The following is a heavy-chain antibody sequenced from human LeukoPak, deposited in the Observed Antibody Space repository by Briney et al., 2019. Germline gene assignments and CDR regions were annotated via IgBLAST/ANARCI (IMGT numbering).Heavy chain of an antibody. CDR1: GGSISSGTNY. Sequence: SETLSLTCTVSGGSISSGTNYWSWIRQPPGKGLEWIGEINHSGSTNYNPSLKSRVTISVDTSKNQFSLKLSSVTAADTAVYYCARLWSTLDYYYMDVWGKGTTVTISS. CDR3: ARLWSTLDYYYMDV. J-gene: IGHJ6*03. D-gene: IGHD2-2*01. CDR2: INHSGST. V-gene: IGHV4-39*07.